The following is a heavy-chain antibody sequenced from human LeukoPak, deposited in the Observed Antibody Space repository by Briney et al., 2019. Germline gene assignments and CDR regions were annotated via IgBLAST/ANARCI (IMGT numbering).Heavy chain of an antibody. CDR1: GYSISSGYY. J-gene: IGHJ3*02. D-gene: IGHD5-18*01. V-gene: IGHV4-38-2*02. Sequence: PSETLSLTCAVSGYSISSGYYWGWIRQPPGKGLEWIGSIYHSGSTYYNPSLKSRVTISVDTSKNQFSLKLSSVTAADTAVYYCAREADTAMVSAFDIWGQGTMVTVSS. CDR3: AREADTAMVSAFDI. CDR2: IYHSGST.